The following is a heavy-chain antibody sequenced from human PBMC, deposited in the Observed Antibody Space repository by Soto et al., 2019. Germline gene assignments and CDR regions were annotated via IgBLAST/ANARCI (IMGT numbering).Heavy chain of an antibody. J-gene: IGHJ6*02. D-gene: IGHD2-2*02. V-gene: IGHV1-69*13. Sequence: AASVKVSCKASGGTFSSYAISWVRQAPGQGLEWMGGIIPIFGTANYAQKFQGRVTITADESTSTAYMELSSLRSEDTAVYYCASSVVPAAINYYGMDVWGQGTTVTVSS. CDR2: IIPIFGTA. CDR1: GGTFSSYA. CDR3: ASSVVPAAINYYGMDV.